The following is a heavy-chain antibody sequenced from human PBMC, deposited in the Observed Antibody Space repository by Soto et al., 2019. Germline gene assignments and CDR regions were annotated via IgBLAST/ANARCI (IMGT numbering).Heavy chain of an antibody. Sequence: GGSLRLSCAASGFTFSTYEMNWVRQAPGQGLEWLSYTSRSGDTIFYAGSVRGRFTISRDNAKNSLHLQMSSLGAEDTAIYYWARYSGGPTFGFWGRGTGDTLSS. CDR2: TSRSGDTI. CDR1: GFTFSTYE. CDR3: ARYSGGPTFGF. V-gene: IGHV3-48*03. D-gene: IGHD6-19*01. J-gene: IGHJ4*02.